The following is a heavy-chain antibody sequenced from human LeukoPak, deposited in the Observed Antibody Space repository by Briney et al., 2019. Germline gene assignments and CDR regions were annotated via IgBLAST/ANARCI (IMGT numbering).Heavy chain of an antibody. CDR1: GYSFTSYW. CDR2: IYPGDSDT. Sequence: PGESLKISCKGSGYSFTSYWIGWVRQMPGKGLEWMGIIYPGDSDTRYSPSSQGQVTISADKSISTAYLQWSGLKASDTAMYYCARQGTDDYGDYLYYYYYGMDVWGQGTTVTVSS. D-gene: IGHD4-17*01. V-gene: IGHV5-51*01. CDR3: ARQGTDDYGDYLYYYYYGMDV. J-gene: IGHJ6*02.